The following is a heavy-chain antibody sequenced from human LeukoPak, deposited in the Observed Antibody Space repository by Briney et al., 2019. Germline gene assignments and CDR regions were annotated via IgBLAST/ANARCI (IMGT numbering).Heavy chain of an antibody. Sequence: ASVKVACKASGYTFTSYDINWVRQATGQGLEWMGWMNPNSGNTGYAQKFQGRVTITRNTSISTAYMELSSLRAEDTAVYYCARRLYYYGSGSYYKSHLTAGSDYWGQGTLVTVSS. V-gene: IGHV1-8*03. CDR1: GYTFTSYD. CDR3: ARRLYYYGSGSYYKSHLTAGSDY. J-gene: IGHJ4*02. CDR2: MNPNSGNT. D-gene: IGHD3-10*01.